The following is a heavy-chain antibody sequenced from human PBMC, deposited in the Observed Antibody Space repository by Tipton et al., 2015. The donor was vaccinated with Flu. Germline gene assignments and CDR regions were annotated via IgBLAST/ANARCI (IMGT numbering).Heavy chain of an antibody. V-gene: IGHV3-9*01. CDR3: AKGANPGTYAFDI. CDR2: ISWNSGSI. CDR1: GFTFDDYA. D-gene: IGHD1-1*01. J-gene: IGHJ3*02. Sequence: SLRLSCAASGFTFDDYAMHWVRQAPGKGLEWVSGISWNSGSIGYADSVKGRFTISRDNAKNSLYLQMNSLRAEDTALYYCAKGANPGTYAFDIWGQGTMVTVSS.